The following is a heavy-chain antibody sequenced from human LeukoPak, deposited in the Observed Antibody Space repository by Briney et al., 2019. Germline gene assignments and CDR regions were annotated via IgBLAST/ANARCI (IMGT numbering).Heavy chain of an antibody. V-gene: IGHV3-30-3*01. Sequence: GGSLRLSCAASGFTFSSYWMSWVRQAPGKGLEWAAVISYDGSNKYYADSVKGRFTTSRDNSKNTLYLQMNSLRAEDTAVYYCARDGAHLGSYYDFWSGYYPPSYYYYYGMDVWGQGTTVTVSS. CDR1: GFTFSSYW. D-gene: IGHD3-3*01. J-gene: IGHJ6*02. CDR3: ARDGAHLGSYYDFWSGYYPPSYYYYYGMDV. CDR2: ISYDGSNK.